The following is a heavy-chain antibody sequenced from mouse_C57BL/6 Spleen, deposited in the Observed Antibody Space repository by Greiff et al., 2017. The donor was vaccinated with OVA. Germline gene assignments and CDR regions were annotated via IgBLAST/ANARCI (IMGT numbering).Heavy chain of an antibody. D-gene: IGHD1-1*01. Sequence: EVKLVESGAGLVKPGGSLKLSCAASGFTFSSYAMSWVRQTPEKRLEWVAYISSGGDYIYYADTVKGRFTISRDNARNTLYLQMSSLKSEDTAMYYCTRDHDYYGSSYSYAMDYWGQGTSVTVSS. J-gene: IGHJ4*01. CDR2: ISSGGDYI. V-gene: IGHV5-9-1*02. CDR3: TRDHDYYGSSYSYAMDY. CDR1: GFTFSSYA.